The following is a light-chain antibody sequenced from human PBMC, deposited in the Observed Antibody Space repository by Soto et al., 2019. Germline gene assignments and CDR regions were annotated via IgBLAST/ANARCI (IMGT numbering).Light chain of an antibody. Sequence: DIQMTQSPSTLSASVGDRVTITCRASQSISSWLAWYQQKPGKAPKLLIYKASSLESGVPSRFSGGGSGTEFTLTISSLQPDDFATYYCHQYNSYPWTFGQGTEVEIK. CDR1: QSISSW. V-gene: IGKV1-5*03. J-gene: IGKJ1*01. CDR2: KAS. CDR3: HQYNSYPWT.